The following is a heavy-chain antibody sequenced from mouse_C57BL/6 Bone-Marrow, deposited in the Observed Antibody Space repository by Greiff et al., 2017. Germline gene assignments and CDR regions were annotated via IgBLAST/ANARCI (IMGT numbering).Heavy chain of an antibody. CDR2: IRSKSNNYAT. CDR1: GFSFNTYA. D-gene: IGHD4-1*01. V-gene: IGHV10-1*01. J-gene: IGHJ4*01. CDR3: VRETGTYYAMDY. Sequence: EVMLVESGGGLVQPKGSLKLSCAASGFSFNTYAMNWVRQAPGKGLEWVARIRSKSNNYATYYADSVKDRFTISRDDSESMLYLQMNNLKTEDTAMYYCVRETGTYYAMDYWGQGTSVTVSS.